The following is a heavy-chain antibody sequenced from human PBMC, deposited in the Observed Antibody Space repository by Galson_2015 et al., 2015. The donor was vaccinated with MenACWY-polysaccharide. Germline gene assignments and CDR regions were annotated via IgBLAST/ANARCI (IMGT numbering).Heavy chain of an antibody. CDR1: GFTFSSYG. V-gene: IGHV3-30*18. CDR3: AKREARNSGPFDL. J-gene: IGHJ4*02. CDR2: ITYDGSDQ. Sequence: SLRLSCAASGFTFSSYGMHWVRQAPGKGLAWVTYITYDGSDQNYARSVEGRFTISRDNSKSMLYLQMDSLRAEDTAVYHCAKREARNSGPFDLWGQGALVTVSS. D-gene: IGHD6-19*01.